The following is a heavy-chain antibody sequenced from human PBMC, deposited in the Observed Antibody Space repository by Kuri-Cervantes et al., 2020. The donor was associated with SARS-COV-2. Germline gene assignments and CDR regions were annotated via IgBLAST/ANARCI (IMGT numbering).Heavy chain of an antibody. CDR3: AREGFLEWLPFDY. J-gene: IGHJ4*02. Sequence: GESLKISCAASGFTFSSYAMHWVRQAPGKGLEWVAVISYDGSNKYYADSVKGRFTISRDNSKNTLYLQMNSLRAEDTAVYYCAREGFLEWLPFDYWGQGTLITVSS. V-gene: IGHV3-30*04. CDR1: GFTFSSYA. D-gene: IGHD3-3*01. CDR2: ISYDGSNK.